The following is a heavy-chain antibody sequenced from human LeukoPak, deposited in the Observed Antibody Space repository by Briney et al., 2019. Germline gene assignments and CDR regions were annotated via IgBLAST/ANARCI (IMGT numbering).Heavy chain of an antibody. CDR1: GGTFSSYA. CDR2: IIPIFGTA. Sequence: SVKVSCKASGGTFSSYAISWVRQAPGQGLEWMGGIIPIFGTANYAQKFQGRVTITADKSTSTVYMELSSLRSEDTAVYYCARGPADSSGWYVGDYWGQGTLVTVSS. CDR3: ARGPADSSGWYVGDY. J-gene: IGHJ4*02. D-gene: IGHD6-19*01. V-gene: IGHV1-69*06.